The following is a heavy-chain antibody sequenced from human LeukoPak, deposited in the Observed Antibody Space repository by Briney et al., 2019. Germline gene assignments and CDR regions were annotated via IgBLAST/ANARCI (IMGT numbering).Heavy chain of an antibody. CDR2: IRSKANSYAT. CDR3: TSHFWSGYYPSDY. J-gene: IGHJ4*02. V-gene: IGHV3-73*01. Sequence: GGSLTLSCAASGFTFSGSAMHWVRQASGKGLEWVGRIRSKANSYATAYAASVKGRFTISRDDSKNTAYLQMNSLKTEDTAVYYCTSHFWSGYYPSDYWGQGTLVTVSS. D-gene: IGHD3-3*01. CDR1: GFTFSGSA.